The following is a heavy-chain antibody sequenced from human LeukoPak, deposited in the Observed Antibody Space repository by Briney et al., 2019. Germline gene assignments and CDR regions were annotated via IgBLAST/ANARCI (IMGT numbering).Heavy chain of an antibody. CDR1: GFTVSSNY. CDR2: IYSGGST. Sequence: GGSLRLSCAASGFTVSSNYMSWVRQAPGKGLEWVSVIYSGGSTYYADSVKGRFTISRDNSKNTLYLQMNSLRAEDTAVYYCARASLGQKHFDYWGQGTLVTVSS. V-gene: IGHV3-53*01. CDR3: ARASLGQKHFDY. J-gene: IGHJ4*02.